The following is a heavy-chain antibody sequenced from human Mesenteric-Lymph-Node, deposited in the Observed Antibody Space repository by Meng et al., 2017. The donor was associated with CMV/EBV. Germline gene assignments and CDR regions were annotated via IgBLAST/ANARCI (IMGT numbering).Heavy chain of an antibody. CDR2: IYSGGST. CDR1: GFTVSSNY. V-gene: IGHV3-53*01. D-gene: IGHD2-21*01. Sequence: GESLKISCAASGFTVSSNYMSWVRQAPGKGLEWVSVIYSGGSTYYADSVKGRFTISRDNSKNTLYLQMNSLRAEDTAVYYCARGYTIGYSRTYDYWGQGTLVTVSS. J-gene: IGHJ4*02. CDR3: ARGYTIGYSRTYDY.